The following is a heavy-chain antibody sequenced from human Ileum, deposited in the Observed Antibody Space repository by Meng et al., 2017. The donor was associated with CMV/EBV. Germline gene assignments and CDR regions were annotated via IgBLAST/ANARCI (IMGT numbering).Heavy chain of an antibody. Sequence: GESLKISCAASGFTFSNYGMHWVRQSPGKGLQWVAFIPYDGSGQYYGDSVNGRFTISRDNSKNTMYLQMNSLRAEDTAVYYCAKARHEYSSSSVRGPFDYWGQGTRVTCYS. CDR2: IPYDGSGQ. J-gene: IGHJ4*02. V-gene: IGHV3-30*02. CDR1: GFTFSNYG. CDR3: AKARHEYSSSSVRGPFDY. D-gene: IGHD6-6*01.